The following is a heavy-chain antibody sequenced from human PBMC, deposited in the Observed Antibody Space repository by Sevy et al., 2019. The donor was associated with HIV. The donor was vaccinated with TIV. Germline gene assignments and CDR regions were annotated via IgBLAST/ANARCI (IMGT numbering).Heavy chain of an antibody. CDR1: GFTFSNAW. CDR3: TTDGGGYNYGYSFDY. J-gene: IGHJ4*02. CDR2: IKSKTDGGIT. Sequence: GGPLRLSCAASGFTFSNAWMNWVRQAPGKGLEWVGRIKSKTDGGITDYAAPVKGRFTISRDDSKNTLYLQMNSLKTEDTAVYYCTTDGGGYNYGYSFDYWGQGTLVTVSS. D-gene: IGHD5-18*01. V-gene: IGHV3-15*07.